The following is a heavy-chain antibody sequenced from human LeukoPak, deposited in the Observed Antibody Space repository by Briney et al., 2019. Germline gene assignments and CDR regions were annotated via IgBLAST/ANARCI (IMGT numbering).Heavy chain of an antibody. CDR3: SLRGDGDSAYSFDY. V-gene: IGHV3-73*01. J-gene: IGHJ4*02. Sequence: GGSLRLSCAASGFTFSGSAMHWVRQASGEGLEWVGRISSKAKSYATAYAASVKGRFTISRDDSKNTAYLQMNSLKTEDTAVYYCSLRGDGDSAYSFDYWGQGTLVAVSS. D-gene: IGHD4-17*01. CDR1: GFTFSGSA. CDR2: ISSKAKSYAT.